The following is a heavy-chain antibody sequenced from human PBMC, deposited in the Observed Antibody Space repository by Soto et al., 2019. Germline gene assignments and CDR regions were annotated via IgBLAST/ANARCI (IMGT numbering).Heavy chain of an antibody. J-gene: IGHJ4*02. CDR1: EFAFSTYA. V-gene: IGHV3-23*01. CDR2: ISGSGGGT. CDR3: AKPHRDVYSTAFFYH. Sequence: EVQVLESGGGLVQPGGSLRLSCAACEFAFSTYAMSWFRQAPGKGLEWVSGISGSGGGTYYADSVKGRFTISRDNSKNTVYLQMNSLRAEDTAVYYCAKPHRDVYSTAFFYHWGQGTLVTVSS. D-gene: IGHD4-4*01.